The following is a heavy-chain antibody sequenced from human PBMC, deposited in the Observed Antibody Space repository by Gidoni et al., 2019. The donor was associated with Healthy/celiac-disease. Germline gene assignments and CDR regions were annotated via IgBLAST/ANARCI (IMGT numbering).Heavy chain of an antibody. Sequence: QVQPVESGGGVVQPGRSLRLSCAASGFTFSSYGMHWVRQAPGKGLEWVAVIWYDGSNKYYADSVKGRFTISRDNSKNTLYLQMNSLRAEDTAVYYCAREYGPHYYDSSGYTHFQHWGQGTLVTVSS. J-gene: IGHJ1*01. CDR1: GFTFSSYG. CDR2: IWYDGSNK. D-gene: IGHD3-22*01. V-gene: IGHV3-33*01. CDR3: AREYGPHYYDSSGYTHFQH.